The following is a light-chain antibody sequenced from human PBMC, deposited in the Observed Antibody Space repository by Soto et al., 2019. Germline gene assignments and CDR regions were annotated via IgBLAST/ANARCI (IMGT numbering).Light chain of an antibody. CDR3: YSYAGRNIWV. CDR1: GSDIGAYNF. CDR2: GVT. Sequence: QSALAQPPSASGSPGQSVTISCTGSGSDIGAYNFVSWYQQHPGKAPKLMIFGVTERPSGVPDRFSGSKSGNTASLTVSGLQADVESVYYCYSYAGRNIWVFGGGPKVTFL. J-gene: IGLJ3*02. V-gene: IGLV2-8*01.